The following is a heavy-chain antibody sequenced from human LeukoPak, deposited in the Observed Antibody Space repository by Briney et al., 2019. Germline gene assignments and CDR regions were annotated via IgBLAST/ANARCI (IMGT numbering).Heavy chain of an antibody. CDR2: ISSGGNTI. D-gene: IGHD5-18*01. Sequence: PGGSLRLSCADSGFSFSRYRMNWGRQAPGKGVEWVSYISSGGNTISYADSVKGRFTISRDNAKNSLYLQMNSLRAEDTAVYYCAREGTAMVSFDSWGQGTLGTFSS. J-gene: IGHJ4*02. V-gene: IGHV3-48*04. CDR3: AREGTAMVSFDS. CDR1: GFSFSRYR.